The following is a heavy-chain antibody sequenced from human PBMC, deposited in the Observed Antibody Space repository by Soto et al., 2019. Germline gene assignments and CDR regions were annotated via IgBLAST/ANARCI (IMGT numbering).Heavy chain of an antibody. CDR3: ARRRSAAGTGGYGMDV. V-gene: IGHV4-39*01. Sequence: QLQLQESGPGLVKPSETLSLTCTVSGGSISSSSYYWGWIRQPPGKGLEWVGSIYYSGSTYYNPSIQSRVNISVDTSKNQFSLKLSSVTAADTAVYYCARRRSAAGTGGYGMDVWGQGTTVTVPS. J-gene: IGHJ6*02. CDR1: GGSISSSSYY. CDR2: IYYSGST. D-gene: IGHD6-13*01.